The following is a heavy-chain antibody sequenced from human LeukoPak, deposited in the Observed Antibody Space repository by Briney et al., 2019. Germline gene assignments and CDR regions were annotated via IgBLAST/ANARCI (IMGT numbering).Heavy chain of an antibody. J-gene: IGHJ4*02. V-gene: IGHV4-59*01. Sequence: PSETLSLTCTVSGGSISSYYWSWTRQPPGKGLEWIGYIYYSGSTNYNPSLKSRVTISVDTSKNQFSLKLSSVTAADTAVYYCARGKRGYSYGYVDYWGQGTLVTVSS. CDR2: IYYSGST. CDR1: GGSISSYY. CDR3: ARGKRGYSYGYVDY. D-gene: IGHD5-18*01.